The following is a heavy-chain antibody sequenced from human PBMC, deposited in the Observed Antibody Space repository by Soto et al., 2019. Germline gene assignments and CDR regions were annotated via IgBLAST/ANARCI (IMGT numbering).Heavy chain of an antibody. CDR2: ISPSNGDT. CDR3: ARHPRDQMIVLDAATRFDH. V-gene: IGHV1-18*04. CDR1: GYTFSTYG. Sequence: ASVKVSCKASGYTFSTYGFNWVRQAPGQGLEWLGWISPSNGDTNYAQNFRGRVTLTTDTSTSTAYMELRSLTSDDTAVYYWARHPRDQMIVLDAATRFDHWG. J-gene: IGHJ4*01. D-gene: IGHD2-15*01.